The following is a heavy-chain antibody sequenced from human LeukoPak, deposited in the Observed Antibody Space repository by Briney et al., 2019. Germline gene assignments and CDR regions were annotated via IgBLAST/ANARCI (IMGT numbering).Heavy chain of an antibody. D-gene: IGHD3-22*01. CDR3: ATHYYDSSGYTLAFDY. CDR1: GGSISNYY. Sequence: SETLSLTCTVSGGSISNYYWSWIRQPPGKGLEWIGYIYYSGSTNYNPSLKSRVTISIDTSKNQFSLKLSSVPAADTAVYYCATHYYDSSGYTLAFDYWGQGTLVTVSS. V-gene: IGHV4-59*01. CDR2: IYYSGST. J-gene: IGHJ4*02.